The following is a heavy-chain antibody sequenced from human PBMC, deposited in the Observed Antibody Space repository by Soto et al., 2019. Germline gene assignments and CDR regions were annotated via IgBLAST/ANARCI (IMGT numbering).Heavy chain of an antibody. CDR1: GGSISSGGYY. D-gene: IGHD4-17*01. V-gene: IGHV4-31*03. CDR2: IYYSGST. J-gene: IGHJ4*02. CDR3: ARDSYGDYFFDY. Sequence: QVQLQESGPGLVKPSQTLSLTCTVSGGSISSGGYYWSWIRQHPGKGLEWIGYIYYSGSTYYNPTLKSRVTISVDTSQNQFSLKLSSVTAADTAVYYCARDSYGDYFFDYWGQGTLVTVSS.